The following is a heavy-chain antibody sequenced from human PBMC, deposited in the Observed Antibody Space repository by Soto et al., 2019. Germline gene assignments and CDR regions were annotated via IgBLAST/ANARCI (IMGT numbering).Heavy chain of an antibody. CDR3: AKAHECSSTSCYPFTPIDY. CDR2: ISYDGSNK. Sequence: GGSLRLSCAASGFTFSSYGMHWVRQAPGKGLEWVAVISYDGSNKYYADSVKGRFTISRDNSKNTLYLQMNSLRAEDTAVYYCAKAHECSSTSCYPFTPIDYWGQGTLVTVSS. D-gene: IGHD2-2*01. J-gene: IGHJ4*02. CDR1: GFTFSSYG. V-gene: IGHV3-30*18.